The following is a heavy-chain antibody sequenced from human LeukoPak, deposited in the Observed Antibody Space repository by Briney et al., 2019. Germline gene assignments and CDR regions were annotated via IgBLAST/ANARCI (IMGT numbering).Heavy chain of an antibody. J-gene: IGHJ4*02. Sequence: SETLSLTCTASGGSISSSSYYWGWIRQPPGKGLEWIGSIYYSGSTYYNPSLKSRVTISVDTSKNQFSLKLSSVTAADTAVYYWARRGYSYGYDWGQGTLVTVSS. D-gene: IGHD5-18*01. CDR3: ARRGYSYGYD. CDR2: IYYSGST. V-gene: IGHV4-39*01. CDR1: GGSISSSSYY.